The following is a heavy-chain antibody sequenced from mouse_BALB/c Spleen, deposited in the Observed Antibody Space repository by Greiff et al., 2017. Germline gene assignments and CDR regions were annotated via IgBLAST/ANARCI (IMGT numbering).Heavy chain of an antibody. CDR2: ISDGGSYT. J-gene: IGHJ3*01. D-gene: IGHD2-3*01. Sequence: DVQLVESGGGLVKPGGSLKLSCAASGFTFSDYYMYWVRQTPEKRLEWVATISDGGSYTYYPDSVKGRFTISRDNAKNNLYLQMSSLKSEDTAMYYCASHIYDGYYQFAYWGQGTLVTVSA. V-gene: IGHV5-4*02. CDR1: GFTFSDYY. CDR3: ASHIYDGYYQFAY.